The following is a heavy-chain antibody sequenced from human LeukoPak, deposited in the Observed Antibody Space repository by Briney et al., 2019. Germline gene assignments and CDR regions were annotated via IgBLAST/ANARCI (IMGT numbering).Heavy chain of an antibody. CDR1: GFTFSSYG. Sequence: GGSLRLSCAASGFTFSSYGMHWVRQAPGKGLEWVAVISYDGSNKYYADSVKGRFTISRDNSKNTLYLQMNSLRAEDTAVYYCACSGSYYSPFDYWGQGTLVTVSS. CDR3: ACSGSYYSPFDY. D-gene: IGHD1-26*01. CDR2: ISYDGSNK. J-gene: IGHJ4*02. V-gene: IGHV3-30*03.